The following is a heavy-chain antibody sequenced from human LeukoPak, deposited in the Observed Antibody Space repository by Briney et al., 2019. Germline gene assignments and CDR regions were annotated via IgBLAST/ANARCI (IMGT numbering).Heavy chain of an antibody. CDR3: ARSIVATIWPFEDY. D-gene: IGHD5-12*01. CDR2: ISAYNGNT. CDR1: AYTFTSDG. J-gene: IGHJ4*02. V-gene: IGHV1-18*04. Sequence: ASVKVSCKASAYTFTSDGIRMLRQAAAQGHEWMGWISAYNGNTNYAQKLQGRVTMTTDTSTSTAYMELWSLRSDDTAVYYCARSIVATIWPFEDYWGQGTLVTVSS.